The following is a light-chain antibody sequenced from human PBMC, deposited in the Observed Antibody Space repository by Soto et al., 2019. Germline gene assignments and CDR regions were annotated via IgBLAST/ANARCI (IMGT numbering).Light chain of an antibody. CDR2: GAS. Sequence: TQSPSTLSASIGDRVTITCRASQTIRSWLAWYQQKPGQSPRLLIYGASSRATGIPDRFSGSGSGTDFTLTISRLEPEDFAVYYCPQYGSSPRTFGQGTKVHIK. V-gene: IGKV3-20*01. J-gene: IGKJ1*01. CDR1: QTIRSW. CDR3: PQYGSSPRT.